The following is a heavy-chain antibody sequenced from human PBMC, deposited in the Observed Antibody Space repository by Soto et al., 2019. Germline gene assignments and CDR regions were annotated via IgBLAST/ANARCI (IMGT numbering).Heavy chain of an antibody. Sequence: EAQLVESGGGLVQPGGSLRLSCAASGFSVSSTYMSWVRQAPGKGLEWVSVIYISGSTRYADSLRGRFTTSRQNSENTMFLQLMSLRHEDTAVYSCVRGLWFGQLYADLLGQGTLVTVSS. CDR2: IYISGST. V-gene: IGHV3-53*04. J-gene: IGHJ5*02. CDR3: VRGLWFGQLYADL. D-gene: IGHD3-10*01. CDR1: GFSVSSTY.